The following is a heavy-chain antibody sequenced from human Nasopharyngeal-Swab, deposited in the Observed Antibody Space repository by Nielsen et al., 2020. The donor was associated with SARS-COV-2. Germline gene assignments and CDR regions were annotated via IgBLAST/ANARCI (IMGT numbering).Heavy chain of an antibody. D-gene: IGHD3-10*01. V-gene: IGHV1-8*01. Sequence: ASVKVSCKASGYTFTSYDINWVRQATGQGLEWMGWMNPNSGNTGYAQKFQGRVTMTRNTSISTAYMELSSLRSEDTAVYYCARGGPIYGSGSYHFDYWGQGTLVTVSS. J-gene: IGHJ4*02. CDR2: MNPNSGNT. CDR1: GYTFTSYD. CDR3: ARGGPIYGSGSYHFDY.